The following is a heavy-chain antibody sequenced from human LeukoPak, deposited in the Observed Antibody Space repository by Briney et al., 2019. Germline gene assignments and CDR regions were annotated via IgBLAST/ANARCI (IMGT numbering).Heavy chain of an antibody. J-gene: IGHJ3*02. D-gene: IGHD7-27*01. V-gene: IGHV4-30-4*08. CDR2: IYYSGST. CDR3: ARASETHWGSPGTFDI. CDR1: GGSISRGDYY. Sequence: SETLSLTCTVSGGSISRGDYYWSWIRQPPGKGLEWIGYIYYSGSTYYNPSLKSRVTISVDTSKNQFSLKLSSVTAADTAVYYCARASETHWGSPGTFDIWGQGTMVTVSS.